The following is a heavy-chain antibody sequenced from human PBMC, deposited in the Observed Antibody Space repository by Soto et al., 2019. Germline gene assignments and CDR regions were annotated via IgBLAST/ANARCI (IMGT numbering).Heavy chain of an antibody. J-gene: IGHJ4*02. CDR1: GFTFSSYW. Sequence: EVQLVESGGGLVQPGGSLRLSCAASGFTFSSYWMHWVRQVPGKGLLWVSRIDEYGSITNYADSVKGRFTISRDNAKNTLYLQMKSLRAEDTAVYYCGRVPAAAAGIGIDHWGQGILVTVSS. V-gene: IGHV3-74*01. CDR3: GRVPAAAAGIGIDH. CDR2: IDEYGSIT. D-gene: IGHD6-13*01.